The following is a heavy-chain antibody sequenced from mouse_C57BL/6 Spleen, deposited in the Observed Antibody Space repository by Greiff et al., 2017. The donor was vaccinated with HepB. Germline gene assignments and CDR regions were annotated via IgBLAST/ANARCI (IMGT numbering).Heavy chain of an antibody. CDR2: IYPGDGDT. J-gene: IGHJ3*01. CDR3: AREEFYYGSSGFAY. Sequence: QVQLKQSGPELVKPGASVKISCKASGYAFSSSWMNWVKQRPGKGLEWIGRIYPGDGDTNYNGKFKGKATLTADKSSSTAYMQLSSLTSEDSAVYFCAREEFYYGSSGFAYWGQGTLVTVSA. CDR1: GYAFSSSW. D-gene: IGHD1-1*01. V-gene: IGHV1-82*01.